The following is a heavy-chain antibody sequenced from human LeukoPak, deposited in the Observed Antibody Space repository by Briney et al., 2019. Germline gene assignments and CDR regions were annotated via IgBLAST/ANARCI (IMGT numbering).Heavy chain of an antibody. CDR2: INHSGST. CDR3: ATLTPDFWSGERDYYFDY. D-gene: IGHD3-3*01. V-gene: IGHV4-39*07. CDR1: GGSISSGDYY. J-gene: IGHJ4*02. Sequence: PSETLSLTCTVSGGSISSGDYYWSWIRQPPGKGLEWIGEINHSGSTNYNPSLKSRVTISVDTSKNQFSLKLSSVTAADTAVYYCATLTPDFWSGERDYYFDYWGQGTLVTVSS.